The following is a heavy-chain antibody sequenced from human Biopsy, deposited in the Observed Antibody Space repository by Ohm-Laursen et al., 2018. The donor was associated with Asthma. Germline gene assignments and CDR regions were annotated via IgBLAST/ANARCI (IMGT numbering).Heavy chain of an antibody. D-gene: IGHD5/OR15-5a*01. V-gene: IGHV3-23*01. J-gene: IGHJ4*02. CDR2: ISGDAQRI. CDR3: AKDWKSLYVQYFFEY. Sequence: SLRLSCAASGFPLSGTWMHWVRQAPGKGLEWVSGISGDAQRIYYEDSVKGRFTISRDNSKNTIYLQLNSLRAEDTAVYYCAKDWKSLYVQYFFEYWGQGTLVTVSS. CDR1: GFPLSGTW.